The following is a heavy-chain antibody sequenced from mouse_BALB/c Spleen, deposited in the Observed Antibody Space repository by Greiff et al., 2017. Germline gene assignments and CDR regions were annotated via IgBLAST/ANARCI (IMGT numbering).Heavy chain of an antibody. J-gene: IGHJ2*01. CDR3: ARNGDYYGSSRFYFDY. D-gene: IGHD1-1*01. Sequence: VQLQQSGPGLVQPSQSLSITCTASGFSLTSYGVHWVRQSPGKGLEWLGVIWSGGSTDYNAAFISRLSISKDNSKSQVFFKMNSLQANDTAIYYCARNGDYYGSSRFYFDYWGQGTTLTVSS. V-gene: IGHV2-2*02. CDR2: IWSGGST. CDR1: GFSLTSYG.